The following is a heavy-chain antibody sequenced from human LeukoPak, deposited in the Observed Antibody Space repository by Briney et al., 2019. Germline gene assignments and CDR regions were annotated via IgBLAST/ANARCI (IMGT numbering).Heavy chain of an antibody. Sequence: ASVKVSCKASGYTFTSYGISWVRQAPGQGLEWMGWISPYNGNTNYAQKLQGRVTMTTDTSTSTAHMEVRGLRSDDTAVYYCARMPYDGSGYFKHWGQGTLVTVSS. D-gene: IGHD3-22*01. J-gene: IGHJ1*01. V-gene: IGHV1-18*01. CDR3: ARMPYDGSGYFKH. CDR1: GYTFTSYG. CDR2: ISPYNGNT.